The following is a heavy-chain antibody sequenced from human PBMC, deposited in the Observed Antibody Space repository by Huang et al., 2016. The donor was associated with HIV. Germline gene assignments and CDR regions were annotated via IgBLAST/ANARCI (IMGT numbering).Heavy chain of an antibody. D-gene: IGHD4-17*01. V-gene: IGHV1-69*13. Sequence: QVQLVQSGAEVKTPGSSVKVSCKASGGTFSKYAISWVRQAPGQGLEWMGGIIPMFGTPNYARKFQGRVTITADDSTSTTYVEVSSLRSEDTALYYCARGQLGSYGDYEVLYWGQGTLVTVSS. J-gene: IGHJ4*02. CDR1: GGTFSKYA. CDR2: IIPMFGTP. CDR3: ARGQLGSYGDYEVLY.